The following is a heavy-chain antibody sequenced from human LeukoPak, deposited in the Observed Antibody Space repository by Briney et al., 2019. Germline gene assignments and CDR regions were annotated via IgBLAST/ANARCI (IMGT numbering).Heavy chain of an antibody. Sequence: GGSLGLSCAASGFTFSSYWMHWVRQAPGKGLVWVSRINSDGSSTTYADPVKGRFAISGDNAKNTLYLQMNSLRAEDTAVYYCARVARSSSWYIDYWGQGTLVTVSS. D-gene: IGHD6-13*01. CDR3: ARVARSSSWYIDY. CDR2: INSDGSST. CDR1: GFTFSSYW. J-gene: IGHJ4*02. V-gene: IGHV3-74*01.